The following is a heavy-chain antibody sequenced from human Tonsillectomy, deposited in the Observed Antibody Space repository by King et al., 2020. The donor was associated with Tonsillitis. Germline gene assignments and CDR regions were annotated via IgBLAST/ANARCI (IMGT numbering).Heavy chain of an antibody. CDR3: ARQMTTVTTGPYYYGMDV. CDR2: IYYSGST. J-gene: IGHJ6*02. V-gene: IGHV4-59*01. D-gene: IGHD4-17*01. CDR1: GGSISSYY. Sequence: QLQESGPGLVKPSETLSLTCTVSGGSISSYYWSWIRQPPGKGLEWIGYIYYSGSTNYNPSLKSRVTKSVDTSKNQFSLKLSSVTAADTAVYYCARQMTTVTTGPYYYGMDVWGQGTTVTVSS.